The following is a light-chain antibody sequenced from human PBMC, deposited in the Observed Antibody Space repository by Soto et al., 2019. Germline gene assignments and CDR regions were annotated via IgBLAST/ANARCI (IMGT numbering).Light chain of an antibody. Sequence: QPVLTRPPSASGTPGQRVTISCSGSSSNIGSNYVYWYQQLPGTAPKLLIYRNNQRPSGVPDRFSGSKSGTSASLAISGLRSEDEADYYCAAWDDSLSAVVFGGGTKLTVL. V-gene: IGLV1-47*01. CDR1: SSNIGSNY. CDR3: AAWDDSLSAVV. CDR2: RNN. J-gene: IGLJ2*01.